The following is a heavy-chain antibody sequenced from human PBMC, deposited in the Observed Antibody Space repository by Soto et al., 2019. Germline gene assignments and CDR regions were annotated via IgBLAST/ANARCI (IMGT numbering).Heavy chain of an antibody. CDR2: IYYSGST. J-gene: IGHJ6*03. CDR3: ATQAIAVAVGSRFYMDD. Sequence: TSETLSLTCTVSGGSISTGSYYWSWIRQPPGKGLEWIGSIYYSGSTYYNPSLKSRVTMSVDTSKNQFSLKLTSVTAADTAVYYCATQAIAVAVGSRFYMDDWGKGTTVTVSS. D-gene: IGHD6-19*01. V-gene: IGHV4-39*01. CDR1: GGSISTGSYY.